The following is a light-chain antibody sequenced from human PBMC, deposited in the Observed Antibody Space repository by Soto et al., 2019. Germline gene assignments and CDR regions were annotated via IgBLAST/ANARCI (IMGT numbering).Light chain of an antibody. Sequence: EIVMTQSPATLSVSPGKSATLSCRASQSVSSNLAWFQQKPGQAPRLLIYGASTRATGFPPRFSGSGSGTEFTLTISSLQSEDCAVYYCQQYNNWPPITFGQGTRLEIK. CDR1: QSVSSN. CDR2: GAS. V-gene: IGKV3-15*01. J-gene: IGKJ5*01. CDR3: QQYNNWPPIT.